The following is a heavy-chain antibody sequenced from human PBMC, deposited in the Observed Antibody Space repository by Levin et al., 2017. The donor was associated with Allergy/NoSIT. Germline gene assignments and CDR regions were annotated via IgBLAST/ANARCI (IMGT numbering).Heavy chain of an antibody. Sequence: LSLTCAASGFTFRTNWMSWVRQAPGRGLEWVASIKQDGSDKYYVDSVKGRFTISRDNAKNSLYLQMNSLRAEDTAMYYCATGRVTMDVWGKGTTVTVSS. CDR1: GFTFRTNW. D-gene: IGHD5-18*01. V-gene: IGHV3-7*03. CDR2: IKQDGSDK. CDR3: ATGRVTMDV. J-gene: IGHJ6*03.